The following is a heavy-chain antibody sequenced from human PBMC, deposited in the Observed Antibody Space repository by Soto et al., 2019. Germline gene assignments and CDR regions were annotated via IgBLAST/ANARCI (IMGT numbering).Heavy chain of an antibody. J-gene: IGHJ2*01. CDR2: IYSSGST. CDR1: GGSISSYY. CDR3: ARDRGIAVAGTRYWYFDL. V-gene: IGHV4-59*01. Sequence: QVQLQESGPGLVKPSETLSLTCTVSGGSISSYYWSWIRQPPGKGLEWIGYIYSSGSTNYNPSLKSRVTRSVDTTKNHFSLKLSSVTAADTAVYYCARDRGIAVAGTRYWYFDLWGRGTLVTVSS. D-gene: IGHD6-19*01.